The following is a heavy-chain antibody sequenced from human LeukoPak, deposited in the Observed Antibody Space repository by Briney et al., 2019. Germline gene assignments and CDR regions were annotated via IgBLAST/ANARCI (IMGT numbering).Heavy chain of an antibody. CDR3: ARTSSSWYPDNWFDP. J-gene: IGHJ5*02. Sequence: GGSLRLSCAASGFTFSSYSMNWVRQAPGKGLEWVSSISSSSSYIYYADSVKGRFTISRDNAKNSLYLQMNSLRAEDTAVYYCARTSSSWYPDNWFDPWGQGTLVTVSS. CDR1: GFTFSSYS. CDR2: ISSSSSYI. D-gene: IGHD6-13*01. V-gene: IGHV3-21*04.